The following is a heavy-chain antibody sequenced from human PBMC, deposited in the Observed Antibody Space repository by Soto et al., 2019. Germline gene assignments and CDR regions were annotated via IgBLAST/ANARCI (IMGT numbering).Heavy chain of an antibody. Sequence: ASVKVSCKAAGGTFSGYAISWVRQAPGQGLEWMGGIIPIFGTANYAQKFQGRVTITADKSTSTAYMELSSLRSEDTAVYYCARVTGPNYDFWSGYYPDYYYYGMDVWGQGTTVTVSS. CDR2: IIPIFGTA. J-gene: IGHJ6*02. D-gene: IGHD3-3*01. V-gene: IGHV1-69*06. CDR1: GGTFSGYA. CDR3: ARVTGPNYDFWSGYYPDYYYYGMDV.